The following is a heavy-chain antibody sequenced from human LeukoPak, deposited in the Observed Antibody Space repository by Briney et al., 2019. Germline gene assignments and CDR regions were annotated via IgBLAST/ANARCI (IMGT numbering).Heavy chain of an antibody. Sequence: GESLKISCKGSGYSFTSYWIGWVRQMPGKGLEWVGIINPGDSDTRYSPSFQGQVTISADKSISTAYLQWSSLKASDTAMYYCARHSDYYDSSGYYSVYWGQGTLVTVSS. D-gene: IGHD3-22*01. CDR1: GYSFTSYW. CDR2: INPGDSDT. J-gene: IGHJ4*02. CDR3: ARHSDYYDSSGYYSVY. V-gene: IGHV5-51*01.